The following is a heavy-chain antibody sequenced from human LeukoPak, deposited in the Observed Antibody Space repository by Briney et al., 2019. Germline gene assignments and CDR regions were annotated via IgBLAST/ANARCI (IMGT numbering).Heavy chain of an antibody. CDR3: ARAGAFDY. CDR2: IWYDGSNK. D-gene: IGHD4-17*01. CDR1: GFTFSSYG. V-gene: IGHV3-33*01. Sequence: PGRSLRLSCAASGFTFSSYGMHWVRQAPGKGLEWVAVIWYDGSNKYYADSMKGRFTIARDNSKNTLYLQMNSLRAEDTAVYYCARAGAFDYWGQGTLVTASS. J-gene: IGHJ4*02.